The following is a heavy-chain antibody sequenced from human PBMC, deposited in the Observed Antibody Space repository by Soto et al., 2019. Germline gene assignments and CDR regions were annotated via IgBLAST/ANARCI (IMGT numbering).Heavy chain of an antibody. Sequence: DSVKGRFTISRDNAENSLYLQMSSLRADDTAVYYCARDRGAASDIRYYYYGIDVWGQGTTVTVSS. V-gene: IGHV3-21*01. D-gene: IGHD3-10*01. J-gene: IGHJ6*02. CDR3: ARDRGAASDIRYYYYGIDV.